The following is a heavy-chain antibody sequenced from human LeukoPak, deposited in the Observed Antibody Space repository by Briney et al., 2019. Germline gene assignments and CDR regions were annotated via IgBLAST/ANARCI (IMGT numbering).Heavy chain of an antibody. CDR3: VRGNGNVGGRLDP. CDR2: LYAGGST. D-gene: IGHD1-1*01. V-gene: IGHV3-66*01. Sequence: GGSLRLSCKASGFTMSGIHMNWVRQAPGKGLDWVSGLYAGGSTYYAGSVTGRFTISRDDSKNTLYLHMTSLRADDTAIYFCVRGNGNVGGRLDPWGQGAWVIVSS. J-gene: IGHJ5*02. CDR1: GFTMSGIH.